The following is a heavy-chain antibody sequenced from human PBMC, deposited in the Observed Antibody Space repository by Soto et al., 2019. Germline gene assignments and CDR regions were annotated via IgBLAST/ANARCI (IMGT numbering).Heavy chain of an antibody. Sequence: ASVKVSCKASGGTFSSYTISWVRQAPGQGLEWMGRIIPILGIANYAQKFQGGVTITADKSTSTAYMELSSLRSEDTAVYYCARDRTAPGDLNYFDYWGQGTLVTVSS. V-gene: IGHV1-69*04. D-gene: IGHD2-21*02. CDR2: IIPILGIA. CDR3: ARDRTAPGDLNYFDY. J-gene: IGHJ4*02. CDR1: GGTFSSYT.